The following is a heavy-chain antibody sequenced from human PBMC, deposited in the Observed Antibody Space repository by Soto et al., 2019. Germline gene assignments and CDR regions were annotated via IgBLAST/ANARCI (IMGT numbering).Heavy chain of an antibody. J-gene: IGHJ1*01. CDR3: ARARAPRGYSGRLSFPFHH. Sequence: QVQLVQSGAEVKKPGSSVKVSCKASGGTFSSYAISWVRQAPGQGLEWMGGIIPIFGTANYAQKCQGRVTITADKSTSTAYMELSSLGSEDTAVYYSARARAPRGYSGRLSFPFHHWGEGTLVTVSS. D-gene: IGHD1-26*01. CDR2: IIPIFGTA. V-gene: IGHV1-69*06. CDR1: GGTFSSYA.